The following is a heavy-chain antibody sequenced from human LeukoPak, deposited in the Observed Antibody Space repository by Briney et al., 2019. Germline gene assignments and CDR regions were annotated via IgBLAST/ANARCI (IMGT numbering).Heavy chain of an antibody. V-gene: IGHV1-2*02. CDR2: INPNSGGT. D-gene: IGHD2-2*01. CDR1: GYTFTGYY. Sequence: ASVKVSCKASGYTFTGYYMHWVRQAPGQGLEWMGWINPNSGGTNYAQKFQGRVTMTRDTSISTAYMELSRLRSDDTAVYYCARVGCSSTSCYGRGYFDYWGQGTLVTVSS. J-gene: IGHJ4*02. CDR3: ARVGCSSTSCYGRGYFDY.